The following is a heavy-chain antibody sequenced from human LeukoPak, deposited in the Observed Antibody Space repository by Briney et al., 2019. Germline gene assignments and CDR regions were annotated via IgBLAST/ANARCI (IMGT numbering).Heavy chain of an antibody. CDR3: ARGYCSGGSCYSLDY. J-gene: IGHJ4*02. Sequence: SMKVSCKASGGTFSSYTISWVRQAPGQGLEWMGRIIPILAIANYAQKFQGRVTNTADKSTSTAYMELSSLRSEDTAVYYCARGYCSGGSCYSLDYWGQGTLVTVSS. CDR1: GGTFSSYT. D-gene: IGHD2-15*01. CDR2: IIPILAIA. V-gene: IGHV1-69*02.